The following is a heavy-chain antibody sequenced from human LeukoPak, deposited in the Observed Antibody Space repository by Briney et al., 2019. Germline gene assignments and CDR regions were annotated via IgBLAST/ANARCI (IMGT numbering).Heavy chain of an antibody. J-gene: IGHJ4*02. Sequence: GGSLRLSCSASGFIFSSFGWHWVRQAPGKGLEYASAISSNGGRTYYADSVKGRFTISRDNSKNTLYLQMSSLRAEDTAVYYCVKDRVHDSSSYYGYGYWGQGTLVTVSS. D-gene: IGHD3-22*01. CDR2: ISSNGGRT. CDR3: VKDRVHDSSSYYGYGY. CDR1: GFIFSSFG. V-gene: IGHV3-64D*09.